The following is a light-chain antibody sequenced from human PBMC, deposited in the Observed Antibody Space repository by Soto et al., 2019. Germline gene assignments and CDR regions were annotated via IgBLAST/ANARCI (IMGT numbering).Light chain of an antibody. Sequence: EIVLTQSPGTLSLSPGQRATLSCRASQRLSASDIAWYQQKPGRAPKFLLYGVSSRATGIPDRFSGSGSGRDFTLTISRLEPEDFAVYHCQQYGSSPLSTFGQGTRLDIK. CDR3: QQYGSSPLST. CDR2: GVS. V-gene: IGKV3-20*01. CDR1: QRLSASD. J-gene: IGKJ5*01.